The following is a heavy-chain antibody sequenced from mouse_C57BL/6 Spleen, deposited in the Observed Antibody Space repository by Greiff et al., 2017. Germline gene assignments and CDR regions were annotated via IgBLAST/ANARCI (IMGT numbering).Heavy chain of an antibody. CDR1: GFNIKDYY. D-gene: IGHD1-1*01. CDR3: TFYYYGSDAMDY. CDR2: IDPEDGDT. V-gene: IGHV14-1*01. Sequence: EVQLQQSGAELVRPGASVKLSCTASGFNIKDYYMHWVKQRPEQGLEWIGRIDPEDGDTEYAPKFQGKATMTADTSSNPAYLQLSSLTSEDTAVYYGTFYYYGSDAMDYWGQGTSVTVSS. J-gene: IGHJ4*01.